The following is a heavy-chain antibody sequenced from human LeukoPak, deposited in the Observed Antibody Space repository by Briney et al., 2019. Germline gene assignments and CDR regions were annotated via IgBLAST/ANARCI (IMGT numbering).Heavy chain of an antibody. V-gene: IGHV4-34*01. CDR3: ASSKVWQWPVDY. J-gene: IGHJ4*02. Sequence: DTQSLICAVYGGFFSGYYWIWIRQPPRKALGWIGDINHSGSTNYNPYLKSRVTISVDTYKNQYSLKLSSVTAADTAVYYCASSKVWQWPVDYWGQRTLVTVSS. CDR2: INHSGST. CDR1: GGFFSGYY. D-gene: IGHD6-19*01.